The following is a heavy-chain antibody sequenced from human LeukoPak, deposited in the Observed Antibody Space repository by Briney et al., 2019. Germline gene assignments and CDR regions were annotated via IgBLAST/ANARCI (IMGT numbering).Heavy chain of an antibody. J-gene: IGHJ4*02. CDR3: ARVSAGDYGDYPFDY. Sequence: SETLSLTCAVSGGSISSSNWWSWVRQPPGKGLEWIGEIYHSGSTNYNPSLKSRVTISVDKSKNQFSLKLSSVTAADTAVYHCARVSAGDYGDYPFDYWGQGTLVTVSS. CDR2: IYHSGST. CDR1: GGSISSSNW. V-gene: IGHV4-4*02. D-gene: IGHD4-17*01.